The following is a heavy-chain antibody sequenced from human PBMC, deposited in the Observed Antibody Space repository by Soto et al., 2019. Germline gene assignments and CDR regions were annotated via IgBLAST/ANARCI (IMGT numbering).Heavy chain of an antibody. CDR2: IYSGGSA. CDR3: ARHGYSYGGGYFDY. CDR1: GFTVSSNY. Sequence: EVQLVESGGGLVQHGGSLRLSCAASGFTVSSNYMSWVRHAPGKGLEWVSVIYSGGSAYYADSVKGRFTISRDNSKNTLYLQMNSLRAEDTAVSYCARHGYSYGGGYFDYWGQGTLVTVSS. J-gene: IGHJ4*02. V-gene: IGHV3-66*04. D-gene: IGHD5-18*01.